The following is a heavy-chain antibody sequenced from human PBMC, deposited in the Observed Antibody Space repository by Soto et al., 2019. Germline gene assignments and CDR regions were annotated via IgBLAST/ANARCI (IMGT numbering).Heavy chain of an antibody. J-gene: IGHJ5*02. Sequence: SETLSLTCTVSGGSISSYYWSWIRQPAGKGLEWIGRIYTSGITNYNPSLKSRVTMSVDKSKKQFSLKLSSVTAADTAVYYCARSTRSAAAAGGNWFGPWGPGTLVAVFS. CDR2: IYTSGIT. CDR1: GGSISSYY. CDR3: ARSTRSAAAAGGNWFGP. V-gene: IGHV4-4*07. D-gene: IGHD6-13*01.